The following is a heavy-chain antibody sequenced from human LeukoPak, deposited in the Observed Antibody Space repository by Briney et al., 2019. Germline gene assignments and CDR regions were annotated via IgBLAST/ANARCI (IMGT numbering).Heavy chain of an antibody. CDR2: IDPNSGGT. V-gene: IGHV1-2*02. CDR3: AAGYGGSYWDI. CDR1: GYTFTAYY. J-gene: IGHJ3*02. D-gene: IGHD1-26*01. Sequence: ASVKVSCKASGYTFTAYYMHWVRQAPGQGLEWMGWIDPNSGGTNYAQKFQGRVTMTRDTSISTACMELTRLTSDDTAVYYCAAGYGGSYWDIWGQGTMVTVSS.